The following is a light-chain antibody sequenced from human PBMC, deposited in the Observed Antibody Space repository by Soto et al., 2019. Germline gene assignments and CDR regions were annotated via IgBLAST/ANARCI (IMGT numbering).Light chain of an antibody. CDR3: QQYVTSPWA. CDR1: QSVSSSF. Sequence: EIVLTQSPGTLSLSPGERATLSCRASQSVSSSFLAWYQQKPGQAPRLLIYGASNRATGIPDRFSGSGSGTDFTLTISRLEPEDFAVYYCQQYVTSPWACGQRTKVDIK. J-gene: IGKJ1*01. CDR2: GAS. V-gene: IGKV3-20*01.